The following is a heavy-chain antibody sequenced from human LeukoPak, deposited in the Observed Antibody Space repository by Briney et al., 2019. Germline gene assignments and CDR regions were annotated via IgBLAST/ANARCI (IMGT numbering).Heavy chain of an antibody. CDR3: ARDPVASYYYYYGMDV. D-gene: IGHD4-23*01. J-gene: IGHJ6*02. Sequence: SQTLSLTCAISGDSVSSNSAAWNWIRQSPSRGLEWLGRTYHRSKWYNDYAVSVKSRITINPDTSKNQFSLQLNSVTPEDTAVYYCARDPVASYYYYYGMDVWGQGTTVTVSS. V-gene: IGHV6-1*01. CDR2: TYHRSKWYN. CDR1: GDSVSSNSAA.